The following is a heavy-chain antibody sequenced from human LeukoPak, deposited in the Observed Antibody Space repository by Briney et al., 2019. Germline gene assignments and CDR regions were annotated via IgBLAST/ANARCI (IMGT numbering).Heavy chain of an antibody. CDR1: GGSISSGGYY. CDR2: IYYSGST. CDR3: ARVPSSGYYPLFDY. V-gene: IGHV4-31*03. Sequence: SETLSLTCTVSGGSISSGGYYWSWIRQHPGKGLEWIGYIYYSGSTYYNPSLKSRVTISVDTSKNQFSLKLSSVTAADTAVYYCARVPSSGYYPLFDYRGQGTLVTVSS. J-gene: IGHJ4*02. D-gene: IGHD3-22*01.